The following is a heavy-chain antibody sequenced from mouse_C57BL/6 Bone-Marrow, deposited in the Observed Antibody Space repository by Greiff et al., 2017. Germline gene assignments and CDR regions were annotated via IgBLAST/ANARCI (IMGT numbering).Heavy chain of an antibody. CDR1: GFSLTSYG. J-gene: IGHJ4*01. V-gene: IGHV2-2*01. D-gene: IGHD1-1*01. CDR2: IWSGGST. Sequence: VQLKESGPGLVQPSQSLSITCTVSGFSLTSYGVHWVRQSPGKGLEWLGVIWSGGSTDYNAAFIARLSISKDNSKSQVFFKMNSLQADDTAIYYCARNRIYYYGMGYAMDYWGQGTSVTVSA. CDR3: ARNRIYYYGMGYAMDY.